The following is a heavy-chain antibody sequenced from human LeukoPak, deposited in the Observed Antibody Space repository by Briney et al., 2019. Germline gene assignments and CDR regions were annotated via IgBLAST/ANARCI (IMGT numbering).Heavy chain of an antibody. D-gene: IGHD6-19*01. J-gene: IGHJ4*02. Sequence: SETLSLTCTVSGGPISSYYWSWIRQPPGKGLEWIGYIYYSGSTNYNPSLKSRVTISVDTSKNQFSLKLSSVTAADKAVYYCEREAVAGTGGFDYWGQGTLVTVSS. CDR2: IYYSGST. V-gene: IGHV4-59*01. CDR3: EREAVAGTGGFDY. CDR1: GGPISSYY.